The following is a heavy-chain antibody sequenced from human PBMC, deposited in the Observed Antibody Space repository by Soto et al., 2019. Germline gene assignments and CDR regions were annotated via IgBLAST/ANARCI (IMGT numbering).Heavy chain of an antibody. CDR2: ISYDGSNK. V-gene: IGHV3-30-3*01. D-gene: IGHD4-4*01. CDR3: ASDWVLQRGFYCYYGMDV. J-gene: IGHJ6*02. Sequence: GGSLRLSCAASGFTFSSYAMHWVRQAPGKGLEWVAVISYDGSNKYYADSVKGRFTISRDNSKNTLYLQMNSLRAEDTAVYYCASDWVLQRGFYCYYGMDVWGQGTTVTVSS. CDR1: GFTFSSYA.